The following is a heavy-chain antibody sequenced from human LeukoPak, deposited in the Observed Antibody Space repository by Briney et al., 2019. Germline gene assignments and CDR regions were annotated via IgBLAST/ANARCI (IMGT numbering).Heavy chain of an antibody. Sequence: SETLSLTCTVSGGSISSSSYYWGWIRQPPGKGLEWIGSIHYSGSTYYNPSLKSRVTISVDKSKNQFSLKLSSVTAADTAVYYCARGSTYYYDRSGYDAFDIWGQGTMVTVSS. CDR1: GGSISSSSYY. J-gene: IGHJ3*02. D-gene: IGHD3-22*01. CDR3: ARGSTYYYDRSGYDAFDI. V-gene: IGHV4-39*07. CDR2: IHYSGST.